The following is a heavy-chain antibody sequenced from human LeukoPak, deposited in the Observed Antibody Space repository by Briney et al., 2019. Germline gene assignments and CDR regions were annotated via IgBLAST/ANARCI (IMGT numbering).Heavy chain of an antibody. CDR1: RFTFSNYA. D-gene: IGHD4-17*01. CDR2: ISGSGGST. J-gene: IGHJ2*01. V-gene: IGHV3-23*01. CDR3: AKDFYGDHDWYFDL. Sequence: GGSLRLSCAASRFTFSNYAMSWVRQAPGKGLEWVSGISGSGGSTYYADSVKGRFTISRDNSKNTLYLQMNSLRADDTAVYYCAKDFYGDHDWYFDLWGRGTLVTVSS.